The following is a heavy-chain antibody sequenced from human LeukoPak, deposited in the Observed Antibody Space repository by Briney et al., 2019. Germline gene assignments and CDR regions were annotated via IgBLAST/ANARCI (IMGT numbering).Heavy chain of an antibody. J-gene: IGHJ4*02. Sequence: GGSLRLSCAASGFIFSDYYMSWIRQAPGKGLEWVSYISSSGSSIYYADSVKGRFTISRDNAKDSLYLQMNSLRAEDTAAYYCARDPGSGYEEHFDYWGQGTLVTVSS. CDR2: ISSSGSSI. CDR1: GFIFSDYY. V-gene: IGHV3-11*01. D-gene: IGHD5-12*01. CDR3: ARDPGSGYEEHFDY.